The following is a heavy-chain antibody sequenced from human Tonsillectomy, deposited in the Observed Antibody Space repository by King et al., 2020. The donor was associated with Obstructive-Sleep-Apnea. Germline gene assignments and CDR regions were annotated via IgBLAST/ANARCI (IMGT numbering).Heavy chain of an antibody. CDR1: GGSISSGDYY. V-gene: IGHV4-30-4*01. CDR2: IHYSGST. J-gene: IGHJ3*01. Sequence: VQLQESGPGLLKPSQTLSLTCTVSGGSISSGDYYWSWIRQPPGKGLEWIGFIHYSGSTYTNPSLKTRTSMSVDTSKNHFSLKLRSVTASDTAVYYCARDGPDGDDDAFDVWGQGTMVTVSS. D-gene: IGHD4-17*01. CDR3: ARDGPDGDDDAFDV.